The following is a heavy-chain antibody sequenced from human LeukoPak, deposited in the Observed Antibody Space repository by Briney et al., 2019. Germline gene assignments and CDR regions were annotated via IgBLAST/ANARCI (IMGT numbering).Heavy chain of an antibody. J-gene: IGHJ4*02. V-gene: IGHV3-74*01. Sequence: AGGSLRLSCAASGFTFSSYWMNWVRQAPGKGLVWVSRIASDGSSTTYAGSVKGRFSISRDNAKNTLYLQMSSLRVEDTAVYYCARGRPHGNDYWGQGTLVTVSS. D-gene: IGHD4-23*01. CDR2: IASDGSST. CDR1: GFTFSSYW. CDR3: ARGRPHGNDY.